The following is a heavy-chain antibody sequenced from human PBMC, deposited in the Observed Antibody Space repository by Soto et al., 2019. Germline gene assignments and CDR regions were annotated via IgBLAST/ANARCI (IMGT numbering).Heavy chain of an antibody. CDR1: GFTFSSYS. CDR3: ARDREWYFDL. J-gene: IGHJ2*01. V-gene: IGHV3-21*01. Sequence: EVQLVESGGGLVKPGGSLRLSCAASGFTFSSYSMNWVRQAPGKGLEWVSFISSSSSYIYYADSVKGRFTISRDNAKNSLYLKMNSLRAEDTAVYYCARDREWYFDLWGRGTLVTVAS. CDR2: ISSSSSYI.